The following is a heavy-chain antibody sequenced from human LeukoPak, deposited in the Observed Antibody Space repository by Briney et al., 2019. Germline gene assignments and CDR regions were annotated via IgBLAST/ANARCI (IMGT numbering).Heavy chain of an antibody. Sequence: PSETLSLTCAVYGGSFSGYYWSWIRQPPGKGLEWIGEINHSGSTNYNPSLKSRVTISVDTSKNQFSLKLSSVTAADTAVYYCAKLLRYFDWPLSDAFDIWGQGTMVTVSS. CDR3: AKLLRYFDWPLSDAFDI. D-gene: IGHD3-9*01. CDR1: GGSFSGYY. V-gene: IGHV4-34*01. CDR2: INHSGST. J-gene: IGHJ3*02.